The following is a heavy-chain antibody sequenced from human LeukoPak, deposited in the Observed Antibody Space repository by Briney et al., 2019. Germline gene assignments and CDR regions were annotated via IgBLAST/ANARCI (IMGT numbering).Heavy chain of an antibody. J-gene: IGHJ5*02. V-gene: IGHV4-30-2*01. CDR2: IYHGGSA. D-gene: IGHD1-26*01. CDR1: GDSIGSGGYS. CDR3: ARYFSGGQFKWFDP. Sequence: SETLSLTCAVSGDSIGSGGYSWSWIRQPPGKGLEWIGYIYHGGSAYYDPSLKSRVNISVDKSKNQFSLELSSVTAADTAVYYCARYFSGGQFKWFDPWGQGTLVTVSS.